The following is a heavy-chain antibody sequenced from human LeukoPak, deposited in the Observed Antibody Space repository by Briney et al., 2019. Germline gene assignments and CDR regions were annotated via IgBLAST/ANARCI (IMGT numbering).Heavy chain of an antibody. CDR3: ARTGGNYYDSSGLMKYFDY. D-gene: IGHD3-22*01. J-gene: IGHJ4*02. CDR2: INWNGGST. Sequence: GGSLRLSCAASGFTFDDYGMSWVRQAPGKGLEWVSGINWNGGSTGYADSVKGRFTIFRDNAKNSLYLQMNSLRAEDTALYYCARTGGNYYDSSGLMKYFDYWGQGTLVTVSS. V-gene: IGHV3-20*04. CDR1: GFTFDDYG.